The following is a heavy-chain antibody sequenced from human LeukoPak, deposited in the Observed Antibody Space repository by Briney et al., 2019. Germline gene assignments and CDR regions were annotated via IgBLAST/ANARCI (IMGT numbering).Heavy chain of an antibody. J-gene: IGHJ3*02. CDR3: ARARYANAWYAFDI. V-gene: IGHV4-59*02. Sequence: PSETLSLTCTVSGGSVSNYWSWIRRPPGRGLEWIAYLSHSGSSDSNPSLTSRVTTLVDTSKNQFSLRLTSVTAADTAVYYCARARYANAWYAFDIWGHGTMVTVSS. D-gene: IGHD2-2*01. CDR1: GGSVSNY. CDR2: LSHSGSS.